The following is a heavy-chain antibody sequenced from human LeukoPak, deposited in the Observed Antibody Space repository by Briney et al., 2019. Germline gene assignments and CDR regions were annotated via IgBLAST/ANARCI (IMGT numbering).Heavy chain of an antibody. D-gene: IGHD5-18*01. CDR1: GGTFSSYA. CDR3: ARDLGGYSYGYYFDY. V-gene: IGHV1-69*04. Sequence: SVNVSCKASGGTFSSYAISWVRQAPGQGLEWMGRIIPILGIANYAQKFQGRVTITADKSTSTAYMELSSLRSEDTAVYYCARDLGGYSYGYYFDYWGQGTLVTVSS. J-gene: IGHJ4*02. CDR2: IIPILGIA.